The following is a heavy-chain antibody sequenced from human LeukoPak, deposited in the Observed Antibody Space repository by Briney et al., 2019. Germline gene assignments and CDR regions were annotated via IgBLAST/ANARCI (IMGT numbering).Heavy chain of an antibody. D-gene: IGHD3/OR15-3a*01. CDR2: ISGSGVTT. J-gene: IGHJ4*02. CDR1: GFTFSSNA. CDR3: AKDRTRSDF. Sequence: PGGSLRLSCVASGFTFSSNAMSWVRQAPGKGLEWASAISGSGVTTYYADYVRGRFTISRDNSKNTLFLQMNSLRVEDTAVYYCAKDRTRSDFWGQGTLVTVSS. V-gene: IGHV3-23*01.